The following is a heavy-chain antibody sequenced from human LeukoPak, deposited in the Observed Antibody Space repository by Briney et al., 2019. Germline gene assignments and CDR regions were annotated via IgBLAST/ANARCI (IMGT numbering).Heavy chain of an antibody. CDR3: TRDRSRAEDD. CDR2: INQGGSDK. J-gene: IGHJ4*02. Sequence: GGSLRLSCAASGFTFSGHLMSWVRRAPGKGLEWVANINQGGSDKYYVDSVKGRFTISRDNANNLLYLQMNSLRGEDTAVYYCTRDRSRAEDDWGQGTLVTVSS. D-gene: IGHD1-14*01. CDR1: GFTFSGHL. V-gene: IGHV3-7*01.